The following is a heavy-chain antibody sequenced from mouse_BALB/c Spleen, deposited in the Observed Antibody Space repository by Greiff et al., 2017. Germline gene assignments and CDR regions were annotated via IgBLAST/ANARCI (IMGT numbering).Heavy chain of an antibody. CDR1: GFTFSSYG. Sequence: EVQLVESGGDLVKPGGSLKLSCAASGFTFSSYGMSWVRQTPDKRLEWVATISSGGSYTYYPDSVKGRFTISRDNAKNTLYLQMSSLKSEDTAMYYCARRGNTTVEFAYWGQGTLVTVSA. D-gene: IGHD1-1*01. J-gene: IGHJ3*01. CDR2: ISSGGSYT. CDR3: ARRGNTTVEFAY. V-gene: IGHV5-6*01.